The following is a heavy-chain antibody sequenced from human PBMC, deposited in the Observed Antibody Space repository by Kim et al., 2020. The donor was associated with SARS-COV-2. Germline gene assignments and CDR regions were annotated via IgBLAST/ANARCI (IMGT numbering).Heavy chain of an antibody. J-gene: IGHJ4*02. V-gene: IGHV3-33*06. CDR3: AKAHFTYYYDSSGYYSDFDY. D-gene: IGHD3-22*01. Sequence: RFTISRDNSKNTLYLQMNSLRAEDTAVYYCAKAHFTYYYDSSGYYSDFDYWGQGTLVTVSS.